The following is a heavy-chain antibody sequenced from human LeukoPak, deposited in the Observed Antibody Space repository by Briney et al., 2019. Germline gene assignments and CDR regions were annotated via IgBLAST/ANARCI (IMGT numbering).Heavy chain of an antibody. CDR2: ISAYNGDT. J-gene: IGHJ6*03. Sequence: ASVKVSCKASGYTFSSYGINWVRQAPGEGLEWMGWISAYNGDTIYAQKFQGRVTMTADTSTNTAYMDLRSLRSDDTAVYYCARASGHYYYYYMDVWAKGTTVTVPS. CDR1: GYTFSSYG. V-gene: IGHV1-18*01. D-gene: IGHD1-26*01. CDR3: ARASGHYYYYYMDV.